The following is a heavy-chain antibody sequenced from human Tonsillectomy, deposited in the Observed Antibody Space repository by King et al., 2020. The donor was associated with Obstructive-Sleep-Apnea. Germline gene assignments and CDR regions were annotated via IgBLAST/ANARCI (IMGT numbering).Heavy chain of an antibody. CDR3: ARDRIAVAGALDY. CDR1: GFIFSSYS. V-gene: IGHV3-21*01. D-gene: IGHD6-19*01. J-gene: IGHJ4*02. CDR2: ISSSSRYI. Sequence: VQLVESGGGLVKPGGSLRLSCAASGFIFSSYSMNWVRQAPGKGLEWVSSISSSSRYIYYADSVKGRFTISRDNAKNSLYLQMNSLRAEDTAVYYCARDRIAVAGALDYWGQGTLVTVSS.